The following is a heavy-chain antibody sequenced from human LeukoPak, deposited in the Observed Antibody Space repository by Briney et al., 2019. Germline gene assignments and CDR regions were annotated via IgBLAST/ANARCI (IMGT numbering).Heavy chain of an antibody. V-gene: IGHV3-11*01. CDR1: GFTFSDYY. Sequence: GGSLRLSCAASGFTFSDYYMSWIRQAPGKGLEWVSYISSSGSTIYYADSVKGRFIISRDNANNSLYLQMNSLRAEDTAVYYCARDRSKPYAFDIWGQGTMVTVSS. CDR2: ISSSGSTI. CDR3: ARDRSKPYAFDI. D-gene: IGHD3-10*01. J-gene: IGHJ3*02.